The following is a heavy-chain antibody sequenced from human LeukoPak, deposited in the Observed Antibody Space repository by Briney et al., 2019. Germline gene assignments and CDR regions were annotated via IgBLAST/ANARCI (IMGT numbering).Heavy chain of an antibody. CDR3: AREVTTPKNWFDP. Sequence: SETLSLTCAVSGGSISSNNWWSWVRQLPGKGLEWIGEIYHTGNTNYNPSLKSRVTVSVDTSKNQFSLKLSSVTAADTAVYYCAREVTTPKNWFDPWGQGTLVTVSS. D-gene: IGHD1-1*01. V-gene: IGHV4-4*02. CDR2: IYHTGNT. CDR1: GGSISSNNW. J-gene: IGHJ5*02.